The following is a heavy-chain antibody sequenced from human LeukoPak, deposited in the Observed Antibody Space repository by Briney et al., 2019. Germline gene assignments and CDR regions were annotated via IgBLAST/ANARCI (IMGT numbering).Heavy chain of an antibody. CDR2: INGEGRST. CDR1: GFTFSTYW. D-gene: IGHD6-13*01. V-gene: IGHV3-74*01. J-gene: IGHJ4*02. Sequence: GGSLRLSCAASGFTFSTYWMHWVRQAPGKGLVWVSRINGEGRSTSYADSVKGRFTISRDNAKNTLYLQMNSLRAEDTAVYYCVKGRYSNSWYSSDYWGQGTLVTVSS. CDR3: VKGRYSNSWYSSDY.